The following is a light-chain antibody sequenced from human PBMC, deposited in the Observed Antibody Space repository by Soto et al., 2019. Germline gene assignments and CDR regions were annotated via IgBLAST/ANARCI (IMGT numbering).Light chain of an antibody. CDR2: DAS. CDR1: QGVINY. V-gene: IGKV3-11*01. Sequence: EIVLTQSPATLSLSPGERATLSCRASQGVINYLAWYQQKPGQAPRLLIYDASNRATGIPARFSGSGSGTDFTLTISSLDPEDSAVYYCQQRSDWPRTFGQGTKVDI. J-gene: IGKJ1*01. CDR3: QQRSDWPRT.